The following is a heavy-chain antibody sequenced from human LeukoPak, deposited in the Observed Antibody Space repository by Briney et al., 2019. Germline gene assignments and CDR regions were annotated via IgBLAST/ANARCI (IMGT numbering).Heavy chain of an antibody. CDR1: GFTFSSYW. CDR3: ARDIKYSPTVTMSFDY. Sequence: GGSLRLSCAASGFTFSSYWMSWVRQAPGKGLEWVANIKQDGSEKYYVDSVKGRFTISRDNAKNSLYLQMNSLRAEDTAVYYCARDIKYSPTVTMSFDYWGQGTLVTVSS. D-gene: IGHD4-17*01. V-gene: IGHV3-7*01. CDR2: IKQDGSEK. J-gene: IGHJ4*02.